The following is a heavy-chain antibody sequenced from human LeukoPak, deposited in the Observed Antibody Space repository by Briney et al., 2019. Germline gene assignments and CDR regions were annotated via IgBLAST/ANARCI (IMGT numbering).Heavy chain of an antibody. V-gene: IGHV3-20*04. CDR1: GFTFDDYG. CDR2: INWNGGST. Sequence: GGSLRLSCAASGFTFDDYGMSWVRQAPGKGLERVSGINWNGGSTGYADSVKGRFTISRDNAKNSLYLQMNSLRAEDTALYYCARRTAGTAGHWFDPWGQGTLVTVSS. D-gene: IGHD6-13*01. J-gene: IGHJ5*02. CDR3: ARRTAGTAGHWFDP.